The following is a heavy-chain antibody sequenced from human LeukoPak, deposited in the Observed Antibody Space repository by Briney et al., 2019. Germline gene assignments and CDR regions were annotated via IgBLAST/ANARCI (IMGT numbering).Heavy chain of an antibody. CDR3: ARDGSELDY. Sequence: SETLSPTCTISGGSISSYYWSWIRQPPGKGLEWIGYIYYSGSTNYNPSLKSRVTISVDTSKNQFSLKLSSVTAADTAVYYCARDGSELDYWGQGTLVTVSS. CDR1: GGSISSYY. V-gene: IGHV4-59*01. CDR2: IYYSGST. J-gene: IGHJ4*02. D-gene: IGHD3-10*01.